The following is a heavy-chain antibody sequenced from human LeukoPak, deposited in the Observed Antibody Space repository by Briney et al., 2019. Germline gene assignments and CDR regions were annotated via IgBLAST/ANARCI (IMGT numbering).Heavy chain of an antibody. V-gene: IGHV3-30*18. CDR3: ANIADPATYYYYGMDV. CDR2: ISYDGSNK. D-gene: IGHD2-2*01. CDR1: GFTFSSYG. J-gene: IGHJ6*02. Sequence: GSLRLSCAASGFTFSSYGMHWVRQAPGKGLEWVAVISYDGSNKYYADSVKGRFTISRDNSKNTLYLQMNSLRAEDTAVYYCANIADPATYYYYGMDVWGQGTTVTVSS.